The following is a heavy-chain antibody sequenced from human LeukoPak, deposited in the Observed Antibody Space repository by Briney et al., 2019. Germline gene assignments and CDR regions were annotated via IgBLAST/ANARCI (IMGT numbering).Heavy chain of an antibody. D-gene: IGHD4-17*01. CDR3: SKKGQSEDYGKPG. V-gene: IGHV3-23*01. J-gene: IGHJ4*02. CDR1: GFTLGTYD. Sequence: GGSLRLSCAASGFTLGTYDMYWVRQAPGRGLECVSSISRSGGSTYYADSVKGRFTISRDNSKNTLYLQMSSLRADDTAVYYCSKKGQSEDYGKPGWGQGTLVTVSS. CDR2: ISRSGGST.